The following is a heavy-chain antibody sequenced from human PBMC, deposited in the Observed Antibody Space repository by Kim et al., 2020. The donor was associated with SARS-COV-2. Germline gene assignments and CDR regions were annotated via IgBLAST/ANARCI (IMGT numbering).Heavy chain of an antibody. CDR2: LWYDGSNK. Sequence: GGSLRLSCAASGFTLSDYGMYWVRQAPGKGLQWVALLWYDGSNKHYVDSVKGRFTVSRDISMNTLYLQMNSLRVEDTAVYYCARLSPSFQGHCERSSCSGYFDPWGQGTLVTVSS. CDR3: ARLSPSFQGHCERSSCSGYFDP. CDR1: GFTLSDYG. V-gene: IGHV3-33*07. D-gene: IGHD2-2*01. J-gene: IGHJ5*02.